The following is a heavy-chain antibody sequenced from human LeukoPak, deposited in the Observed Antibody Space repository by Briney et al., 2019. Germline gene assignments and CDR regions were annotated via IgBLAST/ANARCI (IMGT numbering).Heavy chain of an antibody. CDR2: INHGGST. CDR1: GGSFSGYY. Sequence: SETLSLTCAVYGGSFSGYYWSWIRQPPGKGLEWIGEINHGGSTNYNPSLKSRVTISVDTSKNQFSLKLSSVTAADTAVYYCATHGGYCSSTSCQGWFDPWGQGTLVTVSS. V-gene: IGHV4-34*01. J-gene: IGHJ5*02. CDR3: ATHGGYCSSTSCQGWFDP. D-gene: IGHD2-2*01.